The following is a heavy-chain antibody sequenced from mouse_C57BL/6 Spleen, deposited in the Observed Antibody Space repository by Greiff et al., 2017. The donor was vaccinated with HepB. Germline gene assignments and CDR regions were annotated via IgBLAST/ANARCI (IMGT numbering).Heavy chain of an antibody. J-gene: IGHJ1*03. CDR1: GYTFTSYW. CDR2: IDPSDSYT. CDR3: ARGGDYDYDWYFDV. D-gene: IGHD2-4*01. V-gene: IGHV1-69*01. Sequence: QVQLQQSGAELVMPGASVKLSCKASGYTFTSYWMHWVKQRPGPGLEWIGEIDPSDSYTNYNQKFKGKSTLTVDKSSSTAYRQLSSLTSEDTAVYYCARGGDYDYDWYFDVWGTGTTVTVSS.